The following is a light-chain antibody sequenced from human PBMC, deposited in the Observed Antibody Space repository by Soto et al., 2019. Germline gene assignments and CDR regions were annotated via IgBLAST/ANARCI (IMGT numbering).Light chain of an antibody. CDR3: SSYTSSSTLYA. V-gene: IGLV2-14*01. J-gene: IGLJ1*01. CDR2: DVS. Sequence: QSALTQPASVSGSPGQSITISCTGTSSDVGRYNYVSWYQQHPGKAPKLMIHDVSNRPSGVSDRFSGSKSGNTASLTISGLQDEDEADYYCSSYTSSSTLYAFGTGTKLTVL. CDR1: SSDVGRYNY.